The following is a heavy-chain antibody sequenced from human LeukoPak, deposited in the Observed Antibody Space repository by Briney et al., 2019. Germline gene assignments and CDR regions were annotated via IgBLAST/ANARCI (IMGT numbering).Heavy chain of an antibody. CDR1: GGTFSSYA. Sequence: GASVKVSCKASGGTFSSYAISWVRQAPGQGLEWMGGIIPIFGTANYAQKFQGRVTITADESTSTAYMELSSLRSEDTAVYYCARDQTRVPAEAYYYYMDVWGKGTTVTVSS. V-gene: IGHV1-69*13. CDR3: ARDQTRVPAEAYYYYMDV. J-gene: IGHJ6*03. CDR2: IIPIFGTA. D-gene: IGHD2-2*01.